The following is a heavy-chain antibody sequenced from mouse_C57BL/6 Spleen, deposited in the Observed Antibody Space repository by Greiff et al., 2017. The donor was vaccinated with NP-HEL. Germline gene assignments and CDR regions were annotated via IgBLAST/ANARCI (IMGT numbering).Heavy chain of an antibody. Sequence: EVQRVESGGGLVKPGGSLKLSCAASGFTFSDYGMHWVRQAPEKGLEWVAYISSGSSTIYYADTVKGRFTISRDNAKNTLFLQMTSLRSEDTAMYYCARPGDYEGFAYWGQGTLVTVSA. J-gene: IGHJ3*01. CDR3: ARPGDYEGFAY. CDR2: ISSGSSTI. CDR1: GFTFSDYG. V-gene: IGHV5-17*01. D-gene: IGHD2-4*01.